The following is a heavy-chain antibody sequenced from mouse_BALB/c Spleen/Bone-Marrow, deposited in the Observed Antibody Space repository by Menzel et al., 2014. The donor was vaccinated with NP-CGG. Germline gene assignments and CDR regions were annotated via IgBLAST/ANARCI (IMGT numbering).Heavy chain of an antibody. V-gene: IGHV1S81*02. CDR3: TRSGPRFAY. CDR1: GYTFTNYF. Sequence: VQLQQSGAELVKPGASVKLSCKASGYTFTNYFMYWVKQRPGQGLEWIGEINPNNGGTNFNENFKSKATLTLDKSSSTAYMQLSSLTSEDSAVYYCTRSGPRFAYWGHGTLVTVSA. J-gene: IGHJ3*01. CDR2: INPNNGGT.